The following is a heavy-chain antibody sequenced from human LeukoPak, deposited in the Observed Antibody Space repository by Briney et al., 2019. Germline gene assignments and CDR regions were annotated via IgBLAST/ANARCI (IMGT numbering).Heavy chain of an antibody. CDR1: GGSISSYY. CDR2: INHSGST. V-gene: IGHV4-34*01. J-gene: IGHJ3*02. CDR3: ARELYSSGYHDAYDI. D-gene: IGHD3-22*01. Sequence: SETLSLTCTVSGGSISSYYWSWIRQPPGKGLEWIGEINHSGSTNYNPSLKSRVTISVDTSKNQFSLRLSSVTAADTAVYYCARELYSSGYHDAYDIWGQGTMVNVSS.